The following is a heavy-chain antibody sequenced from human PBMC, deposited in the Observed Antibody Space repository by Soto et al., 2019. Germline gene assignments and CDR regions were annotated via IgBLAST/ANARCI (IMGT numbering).Heavy chain of an antibody. D-gene: IGHD6-6*01. CDR1: GGSFSAYY. V-gene: IGHV4-34*01. CDR3: ARSTIAPHLFMYPFDY. Sequence: SETLSLTCAVYGGSFSAYYWSWIRQPPGKGLEWIGEINHSGSTNYNPSLKSRVTISVDTSKNQFSLELNSVTAADTAVYYCARSTIAPHLFMYPFDYWGQGTLVTVSS. CDR2: INHSGST. J-gene: IGHJ4*01.